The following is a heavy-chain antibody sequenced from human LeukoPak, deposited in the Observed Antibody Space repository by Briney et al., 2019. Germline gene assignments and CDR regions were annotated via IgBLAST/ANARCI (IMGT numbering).Heavy chain of an antibody. CDR2: INHSGST. V-gene: IGHV4-34*01. Sequence: KPSETLSLTCAVYGGSFSGYYWSWIRQPPGKGLDWIGEINHSGSTNYNPSLKSRVTISVDTSKNQFSLKLSSVTAADTAVYYCAKDYSSGPYYFDFWGQGTLVTVSS. D-gene: IGHD6-25*01. CDR1: GGSFSGYY. CDR3: AKDYSSGPYYFDF. J-gene: IGHJ4*02.